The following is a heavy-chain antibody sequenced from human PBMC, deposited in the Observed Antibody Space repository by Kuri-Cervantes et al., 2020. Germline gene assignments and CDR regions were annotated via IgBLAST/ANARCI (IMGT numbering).Heavy chain of an antibody. J-gene: IGHJ4*02. Sequence: SETLSLTCTVSGVSINSGGSYWSWIRQPPGKGLEWIGYIYYSGSTNYNPSLKSRVTISVDTSKNQFSLKLSSVTAADTAVYYCASSGSSTFDYWGQGTLVTVSS. CDR3: ASSGSSTFDY. D-gene: IGHD3-10*01. V-gene: IGHV4-61*08. CDR2: IYYSGST. CDR1: GVSINSGGSY.